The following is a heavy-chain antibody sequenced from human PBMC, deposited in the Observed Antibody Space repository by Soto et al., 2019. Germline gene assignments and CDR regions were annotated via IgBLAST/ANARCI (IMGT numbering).Heavy chain of an antibody. CDR2: IGTAGDP. J-gene: IGHJ2*01. V-gene: IGHV3-13*05. D-gene: IGHD2-15*01. Sequence: TVGSLGLSCADSGFTFSSYDMHWVRQATGKGLEWVSAIGTAGDPYYPGSVKGRFTISRENAKNSLYLQMNSLRAGDTAVYYCARGCYSGWYFDLWGRGTLVTVSS. CDR1: GFTFSSYD. CDR3: ARGCYSGWYFDL.